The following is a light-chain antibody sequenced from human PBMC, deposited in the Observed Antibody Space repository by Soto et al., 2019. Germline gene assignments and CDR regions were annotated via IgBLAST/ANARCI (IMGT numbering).Light chain of an antibody. Sequence: IQMTQSPSSLSVSVGDRVTITCRASQSISIYVNWYQEKSGRAPKLLIYTASSLQSGVPSRCCGSGSGTDFTRASRGLQPEEFATYYWQRYYALPTFGQGTRREIE. J-gene: IGKJ5*01. CDR1: QSISIY. CDR3: QRYYALPT. CDR2: TAS. V-gene: IGKV1-39*01.